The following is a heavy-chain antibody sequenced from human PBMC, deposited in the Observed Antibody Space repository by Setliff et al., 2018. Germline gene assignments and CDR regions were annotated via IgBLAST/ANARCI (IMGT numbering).Heavy chain of an antibody. D-gene: IGHD4-17*01. J-gene: IGHJ4*02. CDR1: GGSISSYY. V-gene: IGHV4-4*07. Sequence: SETLSLTCTVSGGSISSYYWSWIRQPAGKGLEWIGHIYIGGSINYNPSLKSRLTISRDTSKNQVSLKLNSVTATDTAVYYCAGGRRYDYGWDFDYWGQGTLVTAPQ. CDR3: AGGRRYDYGWDFDY. CDR2: IYIGGSI.